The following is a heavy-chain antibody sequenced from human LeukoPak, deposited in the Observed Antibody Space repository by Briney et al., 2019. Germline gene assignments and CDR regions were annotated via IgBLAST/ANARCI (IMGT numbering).Heavy chain of an antibody. CDR3: ARDLEAARPAY. CDR1: GFTFSNHA. CDR2: ISDSGHST. J-gene: IGHJ4*02. Sequence: GGSLRLSCAASGFTFSNHAMTWVRQAPGKGLEWVSSISDSGHSTYYADSVKGRFAISRDNSRNTLYLQMSSLSADDTALYYCARDLEAARPAYGGQGTLVTVYS. V-gene: IGHV3-23*01. D-gene: IGHD6-6*01.